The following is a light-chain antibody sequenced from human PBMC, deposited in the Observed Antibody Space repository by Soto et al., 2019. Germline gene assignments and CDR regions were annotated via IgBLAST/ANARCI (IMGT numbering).Light chain of an antibody. CDR3: QAWDDSLRVYV. CDR1: SSNIGSNY. Sequence: QSVLTQPPSASGTPGQRVTISCSGSSSNIGSNYVYWYQQLPGTAPKLLIYRNNQRPSGVPDRFSGSKSGTSASLAISGLRSENWVNYYVQAWDDSLRVYVSGPVTRVPV. V-gene: IGLV1-47*01. J-gene: IGLJ1*01. CDR2: RNN.